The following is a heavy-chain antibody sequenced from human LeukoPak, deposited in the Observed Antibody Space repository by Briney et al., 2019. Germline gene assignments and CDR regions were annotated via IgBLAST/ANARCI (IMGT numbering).Heavy chain of an antibody. CDR1: GFTSSSYG. CDR2: IWYDGSNK. V-gene: IGHV3-33*01. D-gene: IGHD2-2*01. Sequence: PGRSLRLSCAASGFTSSSYGMHWVRQAPGKGLEWVAVIWYDGSNKYYADSVKGRFIISRDNSKNTLYLQMNSLRAEDTAVYYCASGSTSSPQAIDYWGQGTLVTVSS. CDR3: ASGSTSSPQAIDY. J-gene: IGHJ4*02.